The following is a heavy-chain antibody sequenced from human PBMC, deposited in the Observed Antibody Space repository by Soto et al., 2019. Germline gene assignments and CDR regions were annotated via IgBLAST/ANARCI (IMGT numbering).Heavy chain of an antibody. Sequence: QLQLQESGPGLVKPSETLSLSCGVSGDSLTSPDYYWARIRQSPGKGLEWIGSGHSSGNTFYNPSLTSRVTISIDTSKKRFSLTLRSMTAADTAVYFCARTSGYSSGSFSASWIEKWGQGTLVTVSS. J-gene: IGHJ4*02. CDR2: GHSSGNT. CDR1: GDSLTSPDYY. CDR3: ARTSGYSSGSFSASWIEK. V-gene: IGHV4-39*02. D-gene: IGHD6-19*01.